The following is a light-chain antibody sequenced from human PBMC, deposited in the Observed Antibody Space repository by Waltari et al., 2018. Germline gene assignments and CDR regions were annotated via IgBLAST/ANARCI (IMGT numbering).Light chain of an antibody. CDR3: QQYYSYPVT. CDR2: ASS. Sequence: AIRLTQSPSSIAASTGDRVTITCRASQGVGSYFAWYQQKSGRAPKLLLYASSSLEAEVPSRFGGSESGTDFTLTISCLQSEDFASYFCQQYYSYPVTFGQGTRV. CDR1: QGVGSY. V-gene: IGKV1-8*01. J-gene: IGKJ1*01.